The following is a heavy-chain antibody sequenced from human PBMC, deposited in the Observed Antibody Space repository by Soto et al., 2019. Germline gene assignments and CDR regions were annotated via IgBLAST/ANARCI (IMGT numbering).Heavy chain of an antibody. Sequence: QVQLVESGGGVVQPGRSLRLSCAASGFTFSSYGMHWVRQAPGKGLEWVAVIWYDGSNKYYADSVKGRFTISRVNSKNTLYLQMNSLRAEDTAVYYCARDLGLYCGGDCSPDYWGQGTLVTVSS. CDR2: IWYDGSNK. CDR3: ARDLGLYCGGDCSPDY. CDR1: GFTFSSYG. D-gene: IGHD2-21*02. J-gene: IGHJ4*02. V-gene: IGHV3-33*01.